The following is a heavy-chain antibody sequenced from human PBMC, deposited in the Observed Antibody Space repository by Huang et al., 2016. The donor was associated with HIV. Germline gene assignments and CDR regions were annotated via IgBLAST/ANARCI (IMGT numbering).Heavy chain of an antibody. D-gene: IGHD3-10*01. CDR3: AHRRGNRYYSGYFQY. V-gene: IGHV2-5*01. J-gene: IGHJ1*01. Sequence: QITLEESGPTVVKPTQTLTLTCTFSGFSLSTGVGVGWIRQPPGKALEWLALIYWNDEKRYSTSLNTRLTITKDTSKNRVVRTMTNMDPVDTATYYCAHRRGNRYYSGYFQYWGQGTLVTVSS. CDR2: IYWNDEK. CDR1: GFSLSTGVG.